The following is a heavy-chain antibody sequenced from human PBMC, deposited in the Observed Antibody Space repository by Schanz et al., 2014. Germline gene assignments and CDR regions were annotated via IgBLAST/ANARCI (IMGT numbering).Heavy chain of an antibody. J-gene: IGHJ4*02. CDR3: ARDLPRTFLFDY. CDR1: GFGFSSYS. Sequence: EVQLLESGGGLVQPGGSLRLSCAASGFGFSSYSMNWVRQAPGKGLEWVSYISGSSSTIHYADSVKGRFTISRDNAKNSLYLQMDSLRAEDTAVYYCARDLPRTFLFDYWGQGTLVTVSS. CDR2: ISGSSSTI. V-gene: IGHV3-48*01.